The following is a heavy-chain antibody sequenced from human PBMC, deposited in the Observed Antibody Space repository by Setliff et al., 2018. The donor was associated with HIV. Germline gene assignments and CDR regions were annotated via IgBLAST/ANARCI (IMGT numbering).Heavy chain of an antibody. J-gene: IGHJ4*02. CDR1: GFSFRNYA. V-gene: IGHV3-30*04. CDR2: RSFDGSNK. CDR3: ARDHRWFLQGANSGVDH. D-gene: IGHD3-22*01. Sequence: PGGSLRLSCAASGFSFRNYAMHWVRQAPGKGLEWVAIRSFDGSNKYYADSVKGRFTISRDNSNNTLYLRMNSLRVEDTAVYYCARDHRWFLQGANSGVDHWGQGTLVTVSS.